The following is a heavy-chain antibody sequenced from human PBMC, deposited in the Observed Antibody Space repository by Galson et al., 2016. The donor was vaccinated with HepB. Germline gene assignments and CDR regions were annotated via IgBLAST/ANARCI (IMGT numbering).Heavy chain of an antibody. Sequence: SVKVSCKASGYTFTSYGISWVRQAPGQGLEWMGWISPYNGDTNYAQKLQGRVTVTTDTSASTAYRELRSLRSDDTAVYYCARVDEGYYYLIDYWGQGTLVTVSS. V-gene: IGHV1-18*01. D-gene: IGHD3-22*01. CDR2: ISPYNGDT. CDR1: GYTFTSYG. J-gene: IGHJ4*02. CDR3: ARVDEGYYYLIDY.